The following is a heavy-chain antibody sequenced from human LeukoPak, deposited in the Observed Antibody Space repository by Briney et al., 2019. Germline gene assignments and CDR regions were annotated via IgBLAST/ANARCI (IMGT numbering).Heavy chain of an antibody. J-gene: IGHJ5*02. V-gene: IGHV4-39*01. CDR3: ARAYSYGGEVWFDP. CDR2: IYYSGST. CDR1: GGSISSSRYY. Sequence: PSETLSLTCTVSGGSISSSRYYWGWIRQPPGKGLVWLGSIYYSGSTYYTPSLKSRLTISVDTSKTQFSLKLSSVTAADTAVYYCARAYSYGGEVWFDPWGQGTLVTVSS. D-gene: IGHD5-18*01.